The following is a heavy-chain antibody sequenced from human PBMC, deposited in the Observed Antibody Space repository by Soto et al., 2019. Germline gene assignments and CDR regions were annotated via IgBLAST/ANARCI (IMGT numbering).Heavy chain of an antibody. CDR3: AIVITAGSRSFDY. V-gene: IGHV3-74*01. J-gene: IGHJ4*02. D-gene: IGHD3-22*01. Sequence: EVQLVESGGGLVQPGGSLRLSRAASGFTFSHYWMHWVRQAPGKGLVWVSRIRSDGSDTTYTGSVKGRFTISRDNAKNTLFLQMNSLRAEDTAVYYCAIVITAGSRSFDYWGQGTLVTVSS. CDR1: GFTFSHYW. CDR2: IRSDGSDT.